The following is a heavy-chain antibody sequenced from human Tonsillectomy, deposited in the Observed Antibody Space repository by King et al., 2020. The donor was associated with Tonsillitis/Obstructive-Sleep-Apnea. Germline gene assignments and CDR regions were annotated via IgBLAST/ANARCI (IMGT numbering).Heavy chain of an antibody. Sequence: VQLVQSGAEVKKPGASVTISCTASGFTLTSYYIHWVRQAPGHGLEWMGIINPSGGTTTYAQRLQGRVTMTRDTSTSTVYMELSSLRSEDTAFYYCARELPGVVVATTPYYFDYWGQGTLVTVSS. CDR2: INPSGGTT. V-gene: IGHV1-46*04. J-gene: IGHJ4*02. D-gene: IGHD2-15*01. CDR3: ARELPGVVVATTPYYFDY. CDR1: GFTLTSYY.